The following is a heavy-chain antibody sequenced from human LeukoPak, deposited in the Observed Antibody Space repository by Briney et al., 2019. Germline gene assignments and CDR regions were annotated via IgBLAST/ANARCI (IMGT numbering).Heavy chain of an antibody. Sequence: SVKVSCKASGGTFSSYAISWVRQAPGQGLEWMGGIIPIFGTANYAQKFQGRVTVTADESTSTAYMELSSLRSEDTAVYYCASSPGIAVAGPLSDWGQGTLVTVSS. J-gene: IGHJ4*02. V-gene: IGHV1-69*01. CDR1: GGTFSSYA. CDR3: ASSPGIAVAGPLSD. D-gene: IGHD6-19*01. CDR2: IIPIFGTA.